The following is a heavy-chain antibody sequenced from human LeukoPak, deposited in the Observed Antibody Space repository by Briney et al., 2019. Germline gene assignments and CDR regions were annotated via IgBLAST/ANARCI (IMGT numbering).Heavy chain of an antibody. CDR1: GFTFSSYG. CDR3: GSGDRAPGY. D-gene: IGHD4-17*01. CDR2: ISYDGSNK. V-gene: IGHV3-30*03. J-gene: IGHJ4*02. Sequence: GGSLRLSCAASGFTFSSYGMHWVRQAPGKGLEWVAVISYDGSNKYYADSVKGRFTISRDNSKNTLYLQMNSLRAEDTAVYYCGSGDRAPGYWGQGTLVTVSS.